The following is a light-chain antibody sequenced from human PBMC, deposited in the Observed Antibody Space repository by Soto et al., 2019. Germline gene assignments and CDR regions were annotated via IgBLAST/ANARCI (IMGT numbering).Light chain of an antibody. V-gene: IGKV4-1*01. CDR1: QSVLYSSNNKNY. CDR2: WAS. CDR3: LQHNSYPSIT. Sequence: DIVMTQSPDSLAVSLGERATIDCKSSQSVLYSSNNKNYLAWYQQKPGQPPKLLIYWASTRESGVPDRFSGSGSGTDFTLTISSLQAEDFATYYCLQHNSYPSITFGQGTRLEIK. J-gene: IGKJ5*01.